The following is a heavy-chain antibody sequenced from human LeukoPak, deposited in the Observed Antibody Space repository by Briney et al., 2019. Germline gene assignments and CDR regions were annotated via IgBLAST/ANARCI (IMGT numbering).Heavy chain of an antibody. V-gene: IGHV1-69*13. CDR2: IIPIFGTA. CDR1: GGTFSSYA. J-gene: IGHJ4*02. D-gene: IGHD2-15*01. CDR3: ARRGDCSGGSCSHFDY. Sequence: SVKVSCKASGGTFSSYAISWVRQAPGQGLEWMGGIIPIFGTANYAQKFQGRVTITADESTSTAFMELSSLRSEDTAVYYCARRGDCSGGSCSHFDYWGQGTLVTVSS.